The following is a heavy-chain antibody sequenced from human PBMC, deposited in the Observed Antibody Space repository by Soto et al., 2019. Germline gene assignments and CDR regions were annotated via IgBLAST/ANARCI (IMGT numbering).Heavy chain of an antibody. CDR3: ARLGGYVSVGYYYLWDS. V-gene: IGHV4-39*01. J-gene: IGHJ4*02. CDR1: GGSMRRSSYY. D-gene: IGHD3-22*01. Sequence: SETLSLTCTVSGGSMRRSSYYWGWIRQTPGTGLEWIASISYSGMPYYRHSLKGRVAISLDRSQNQFSLRLHSMTAADTAVYYCARLGGYVSVGYYYLWDSWGQGTLVTVSS. CDR2: ISYSGMP.